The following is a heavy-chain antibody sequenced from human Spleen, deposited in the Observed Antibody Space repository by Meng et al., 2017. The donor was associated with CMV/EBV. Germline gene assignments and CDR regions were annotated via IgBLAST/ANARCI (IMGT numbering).Heavy chain of an antibody. J-gene: IGHJ6*02. Sequence: GESLKISCAASGFTFSSYGMHWVRQAPGKGLEWVGVIWYDGGNKDYEDSVKGRFTISRDNSKNTLYLQMNSLRVEDTAVYYCAKELWSRGSGRLDVWGQGTTVTVSS. CDR1: GFTFSSYG. CDR2: IWYDGGNK. CDR3: AKELWSRGSGRLDV. D-gene: IGHD6-19*01. V-gene: IGHV3-33*06.